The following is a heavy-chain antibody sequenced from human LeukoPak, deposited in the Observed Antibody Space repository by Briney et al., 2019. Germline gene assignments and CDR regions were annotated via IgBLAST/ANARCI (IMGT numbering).Heavy chain of an antibody. CDR3: ARGGWSLDL. J-gene: IGHJ2*01. D-gene: IGHD3-16*01. CDR1: GGSISNYY. V-gene: IGHV4-59*01. Sequence: SETLSLTCTVSGGSISNYYWSWFRQPPGKRLEWIGYIYYNGNTNYPPSLKSRVTISVDTSKNQFSLRLTSVTAADTAVYYCARGGWSLDLWGRGTLVTVSS. CDR2: IYYNGNT.